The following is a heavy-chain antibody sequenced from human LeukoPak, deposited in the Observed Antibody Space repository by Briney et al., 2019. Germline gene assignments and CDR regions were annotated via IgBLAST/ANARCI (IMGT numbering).Heavy chain of an antibody. CDR3: ARATLVTAIQGWFDP. J-gene: IGHJ5*02. Sequence: ASVKVSCKTSGYTFTSYYMHWVRQAPGQGLEWMGIINPSGGSTSYAQKFQGRVTMTRDTSTSTVYMELSSLRSEDTAVYYCARATLVTAIQGWFDPWGQGTLVTVSS. V-gene: IGHV1-46*01. D-gene: IGHD2-21*02. CDR2: INPSGGST. CDR1: GYTFTSYY.